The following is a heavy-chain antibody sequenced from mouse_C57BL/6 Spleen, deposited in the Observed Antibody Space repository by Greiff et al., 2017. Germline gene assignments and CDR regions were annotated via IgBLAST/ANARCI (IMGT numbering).Heavy chain of an antibody. V-gene: IGHV2-5*01. CDR3: AKDGGNCPSWFAY. CDR1: GFSLTSYG. CDR2: IWRGGST. Sequence: QVQLKESGPGLVQPSQSLSITCTVSGFSLTSYGVHWVRQSPGKGLEWLGVIWRGGSTDYNAAFMSRLSITKDNSKSHVFFKMNSLQADDTAIYYCAKDGGNCPSWFAYWGQGTLVTVSA. J-gene: IGHJ3*01. D-gene: IGHD2-1*01.